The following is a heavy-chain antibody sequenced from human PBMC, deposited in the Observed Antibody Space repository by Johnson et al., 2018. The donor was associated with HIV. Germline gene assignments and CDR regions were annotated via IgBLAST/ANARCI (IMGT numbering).Heavy chain of an antibody. J-gene: IGHJ3*02. V-gene: IGHV3-7*05. CDR3: ARGWGGQQPI. CDR1: GFTFRSYW. Sequence: EQLVESGGGLVQPGGSLRLSCVASGFTFRSYWMNWVRQAPGKGQQWLANIKHDGIEIYYDDSVKGRFTISRDNAKNALYLQMNSLRVEDTAIYYCARGWGGQQPIWGQGTMVTVS. CDR2: IKHDGIEI. D-gene: IGHD3-16*01.